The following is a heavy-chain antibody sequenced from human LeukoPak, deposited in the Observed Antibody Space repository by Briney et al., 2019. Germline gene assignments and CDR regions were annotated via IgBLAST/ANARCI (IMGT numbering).Heavy chain of an antibody. CDR1: GGTFSSYA. V-gene: IGHV1-69*04. J-gene: IGHJ5*02. Sequence: SVKVSCKASGGTFSSYAISWVRQAPGQGLEWMGRIIPIFGIANYAQKFQGRVTITADKSTSTAYMELSSLRSEDTAVYYCARSGPSIAARSWFDPWGRGTLVTVSS. CDR2: IIPIFGIA. CDR3: ARSGPSIAARSWFDP. D-gene: IGHD6-6*01.